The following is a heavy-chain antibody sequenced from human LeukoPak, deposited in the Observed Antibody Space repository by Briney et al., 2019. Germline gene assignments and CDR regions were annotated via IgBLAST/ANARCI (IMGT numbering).Heavy chain of an antibody. CDR2: INPSGGST. Sequence: ASVKVSCKASGYTFTSYYMHWVRQAPAQGLEWMGIINPSGGSTSYAQKFQGRVTMTRDTSTSTVYMELSSLRSEDTAVYYCARTRASDNWNDDPALGYWGQGTLVTVSS. CDR1: GYTFTSYY. J-gene: IGHJ4*02. D-gene: IGHD1-20*01. V-gene: IGHV1-46*01. CDR3: ARTRASDNWNDDPALGY.